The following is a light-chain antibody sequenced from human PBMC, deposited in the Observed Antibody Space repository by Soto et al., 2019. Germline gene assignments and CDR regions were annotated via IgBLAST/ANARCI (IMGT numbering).Light chain of an antibody. Sequence: QSVLTQPPSVSAAPGQKVTISCSGSSSNIGGNSVSWYQQLPGTAPKLLIYDDNKRPSGIPDRFSGSKSGTSATLGITGFQTGDEADYYGGSWDSSLSAYVFGTGTKVTVL. V-gene: IGLV1-51*01. CDR3: GSWDSSLSAYV. CDR1: SSNIGGNS. J-gene: IGLJ1*01. CDR2: DDN.